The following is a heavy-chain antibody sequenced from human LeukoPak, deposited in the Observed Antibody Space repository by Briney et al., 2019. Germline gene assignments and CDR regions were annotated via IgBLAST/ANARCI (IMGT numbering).Heavy chain of an antibody. CDR2: ITCSSAST. J-gene: IGHJ4*02. CDR1: GFTFSSYA. V-gene: IGHV3-23*01. D-gene: IGHD3-22*01. Sequence: GGSLRLSCAASGFTFSSYAMSCVRQAPGKGLEWVSSITCSSASTYYADSVKGRFTISRDNSKNTLYLQMNSLRAEDMAVYFCAKLDYYDTHWGQGTLVTVSS. CDR3: AKLDYYDTH.